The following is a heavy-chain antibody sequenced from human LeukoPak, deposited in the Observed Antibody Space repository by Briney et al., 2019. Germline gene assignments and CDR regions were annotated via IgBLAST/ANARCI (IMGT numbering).Heavy chain of an antibody. V-gene: IGHV1-69*01. J-gene: IGHJ4*02. Sequence: ASVKVSCKASGGTFSSYAISWVRQAPGQGLEWMGGIIPIFGTANYAQKFQGRVTITADESTSTAYMELSSLKTEDTAVYYCTSRSTYYYDSSGYYPYYFDYWGQGTLVTVSS. D-gene: IGHD3-22*01. CDR3: TSRSTYYYDSSGYYPYYFDY. CDR2: IIPIFGTA. CDR1: GGTFSSYA.